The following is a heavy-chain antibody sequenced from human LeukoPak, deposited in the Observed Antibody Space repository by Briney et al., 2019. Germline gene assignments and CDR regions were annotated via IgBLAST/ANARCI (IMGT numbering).Heavy chain of an antibody. V-gene: IGHV3-21*01. Sequence: GGSLRLSCAASGFTFSSYSMNWVRQAPGKGLEWVSSISSSSSYIYYADSVKGRFTISRDYAKNSLYLQMNSLRAEDTAVYYCAREPIGMVDYWGQGTLVTVSS. D-gene: IGHD1-14*01. CDR1: GFTFSSYS. CDR2: ISSSSSYI. J-gene: IGHJ4*02. CDR3: AREPIGMVDY.